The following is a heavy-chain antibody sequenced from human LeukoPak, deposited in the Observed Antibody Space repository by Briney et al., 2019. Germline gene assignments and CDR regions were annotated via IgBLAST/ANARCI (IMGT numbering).Heavy chain of an antibody. CDR3: ARQGRAVAGNADAFDV. D-gene: IGHD6-19*01. Sequence: SETLSLTCSLPGGSIRSYFWSWIRQPPGKGLEWIGCIYDSGTTNYNLSLQSRVSISVDTSKNQFSLKLSSVIAADTALYYCARQGRAVAGNADAFDVWGQGTMVTVPS. CDR1: GGSIRSYF. J-gene: IGHJ3*01. V-gene: IGHV4-59*08. CDR2: IYDSGTT.